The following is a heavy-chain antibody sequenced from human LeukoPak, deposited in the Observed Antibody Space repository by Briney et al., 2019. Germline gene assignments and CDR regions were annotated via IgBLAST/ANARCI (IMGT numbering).Heavy chain of an antibody. D-gene: IGHD3-10*01. Sequence: GGSLRLSCAASGFSFRDYELTWVRQVPGKGLEWISYVNQRGRTTSYADSVKGRFTISRDNAKNTLYLQMNSLRAEDTAVYYCAREVLLWFGGFPNWFDPWGQGTLVTVSS. CDR1: GFSFRDYE. V-gene: IGHV3-48*03. CDR2: VNQRGRTT. J-gene: IGHJ5*02. CDR3: AREVLLWFGGFPNWFDP.